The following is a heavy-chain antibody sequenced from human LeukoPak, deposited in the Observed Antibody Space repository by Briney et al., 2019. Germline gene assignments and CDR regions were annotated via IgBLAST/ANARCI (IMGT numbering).Heavy chain of an antibody. D-gene: IGHD6-19*01. Sequence: GGSLRLSCAASGFTFSSYGMHWVRQAPGKGLEWVAFIRYDGSNKYYADSVKGRFTISRDNSKNTLYLQMNSLRAEDTAVYYCARPGIAVAQGANDYWGQGTLVTVSS. CDR2: IRYDGSNK. J-gene: IGHJ4*02. CDR1: GFTFSSYG. CDR3: ARPGIAVAQGANDY. V-gene: IGHV3-30*02.